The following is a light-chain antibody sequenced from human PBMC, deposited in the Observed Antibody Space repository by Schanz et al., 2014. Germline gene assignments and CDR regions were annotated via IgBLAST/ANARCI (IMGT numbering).Light chain of an antibody. V-gene: IGLV2-23*02. CDR3: CSYAGSSTSWV. Sequence: QSALTQPASVSGSPGQSITISCTGSSSDVGGYNFVSWYQHHPGQAPKLLIYDVSKRPSGVYTRFSGSKSANTASLTISGLQAEDEADYYCCSYAGSSTSWVFGGGTKLTVL. CDR2: DVS. J-gene: IGLJ3*02. CDR1: SSDVGGYNF.